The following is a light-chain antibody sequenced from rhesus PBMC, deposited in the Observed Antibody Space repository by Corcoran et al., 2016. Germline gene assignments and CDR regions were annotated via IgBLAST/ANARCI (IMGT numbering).Light chain of an antibody. CDR1: QGISDY. V-gene: IGKV1-36*02. Sequence: DIQMTQSPSSLSASVGDRVTITCRASQGISDYLSWYQQKPGKAPKRLIYAASSLESGVPSRFSGSGSGTEVTLTISSLQPEDFAAYYCLQGYSTPVTFGPGTKLDIK. J-gene: IGKJ3*01. CDR3: LQGYSTPVT. CDR2: AAS.